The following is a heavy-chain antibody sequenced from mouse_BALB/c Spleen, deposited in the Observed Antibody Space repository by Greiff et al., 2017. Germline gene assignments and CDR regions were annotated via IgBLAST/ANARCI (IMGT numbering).Heavy chain of an antibody. V-gene: IGHV2-9*02. CDR2: IWAGGST. D-gene: IGHD2-1*01. CDR3: ARRGNHGDYYAMDY. Sequence: VKLVESGPGLVAPSQSLSITCTVSGFSLTSYGVHWVRQPPGKGLEWLGVIWAGGSTNYNSALMSRLSISKDNSKSQVFLKMNSLQTDDTAMYYCARRGNHGDYYAMDYWGQGTSVTVSS. CDR1: GFSLTSYG. J-gene: IGHJ4*01.